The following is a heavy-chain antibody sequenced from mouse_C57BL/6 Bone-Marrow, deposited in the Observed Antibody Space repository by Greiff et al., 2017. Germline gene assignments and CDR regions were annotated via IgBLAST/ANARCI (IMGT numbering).Heavy chain of an antibody. CDR1: GFTFSSYA. V-gene: IGHV5-9-1*02. CDR2: ISSGGDYI. CDR3: TRGWLPFYAMDY. J-gene: IGHJ4*01. D-gene: IGHD2-3*01. Sequence: EVMLVESGEGLVKPGGSLKLSCAASGFTFSSYAMSWVRQTPEKRLEWVAYISSGGDYIYYADTVKGRFTISRDNARNNLYLQMSSLKSEDTAMYYCTRGWLPFYAMDYWGQGTSVTVSS.